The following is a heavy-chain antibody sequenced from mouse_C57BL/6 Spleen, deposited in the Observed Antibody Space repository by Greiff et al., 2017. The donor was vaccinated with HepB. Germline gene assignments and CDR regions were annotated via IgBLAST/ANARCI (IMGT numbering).Heavy chain of an antibody. Sequence: QVQLKESGAELVRPGASVTLSCKASGYTFTDYEMHWVKQTPVHGLEWIGAIDPETGGTAYNQKFKGKAILTADKSSSTAYMELRSLTSEDSAVYYCTRRGDDGRYFDYWGQGTTLTVSS. CDR2: IDPETGGT. D-gene: IGHD2-12*01. J-gene: IGHJ2*01. CDR3: TRRGDDGRYFDY. CDR1: GYTFTDYE. V-gene: IGHV1-15*01.